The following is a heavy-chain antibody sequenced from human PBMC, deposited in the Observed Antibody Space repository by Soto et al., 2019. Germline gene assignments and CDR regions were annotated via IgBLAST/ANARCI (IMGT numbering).Heavy chain of an antibody. CDR1: GFTFRDYY. CDR3: ARDRTLYSTSPLGY. CDR2: ISSSNTYT. V-gene: IGHV3-11*06. J-gene: IGHJ4*02. D-gene: IGHD2-2*01. Sequence: QVQLVESGGGLVKPGGSLRLSCVASGFTFRDYYMSWVRQTPGKGLEWVSYISSSNTYTNYADSVKGRFTISRDNAKNSLFLQINSLRAEDTAIYYCARDRTLYSTSPLGYWGQGTLVTVSS.